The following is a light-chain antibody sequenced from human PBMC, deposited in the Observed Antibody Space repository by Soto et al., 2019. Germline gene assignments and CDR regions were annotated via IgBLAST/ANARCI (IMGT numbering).Light chain of an antibody. CDR3: QKRSYWPIT. CDR2: DAS. Sequence: EVVLTQSPATLSLSPGERATLSCRASQSVSSYLAWYQQTPGQAPRLLIDDASNRATGIPARGSVSGGGTDCTPIIRSLQKEDGVVYCGQKRSYWPITFGQGTRVDIK. V-gene: IGKV3-11*01. J-gene: IGKJ5*01. CDR1: QSVSSY.